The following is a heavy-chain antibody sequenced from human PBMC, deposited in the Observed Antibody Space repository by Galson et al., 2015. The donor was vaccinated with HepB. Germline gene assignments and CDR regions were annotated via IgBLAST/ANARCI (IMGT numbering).Heavy chain of an antibody. J-gene: IGHJ4*02. D-gene: IGHD3-16*01. CDR2: VNLDGSDM. V-gene: IGHV3-7*03. Sequence: SLRLSCAASGFTFSAYWMSWVRPVPGKGLEWVADVNLDGSDMYYADSVKGRFTISRDNAERSVSLHMYSLRAEDTAVYYCAREVMIRTLAHKTPDYWGQGTLVTVSS. CDR3: AREVMIRTLAHKTPDY. CDR1: GFTFSAYW.